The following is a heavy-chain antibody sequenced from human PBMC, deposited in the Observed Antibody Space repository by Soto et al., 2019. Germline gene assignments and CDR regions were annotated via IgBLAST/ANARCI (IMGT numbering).Heavy chain of an antibody. CDR1: GGSISSGGYY. CDR3: ARVGYCTNGVCFPLMDV. Sequence: TSETLSLTCTVSGGSISSGGYYWSWIRQHPGKGLEWIGYIYYSGSTYYNPSLKSRVTISVDTSKNQFSLKLSSVTAADTAVYYCARVGYCTNGVCFPLMDVWGKGTTVTVSS. D-gene: IGHD2-8*01. V-gene: IGHV4-31*03. CDR2: IYYSGST. J-gene: IGHJ6*03.